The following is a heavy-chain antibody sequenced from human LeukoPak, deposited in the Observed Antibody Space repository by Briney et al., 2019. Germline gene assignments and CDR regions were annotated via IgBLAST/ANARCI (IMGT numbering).Heavy chain of an antibody. CDR3: ARDSPDWNYEIGWFDP. V-gene: IGHV4-4*07. J-gene: IGHJ5*02. CDR2: IYTSGST. D-gene: IGHD1-7*01. CDR1: GGFISSYY. Sequence: PSETLSLTCTVSGGFISSYYWSWIRQPAGKGLEWIGRIYTSGSTNYNPSLKSRVTMSVDTSKNQFSLKLSSVTAADTAVYYCARDSPDWNYEIGWFDPWGQGTLVTVSS.